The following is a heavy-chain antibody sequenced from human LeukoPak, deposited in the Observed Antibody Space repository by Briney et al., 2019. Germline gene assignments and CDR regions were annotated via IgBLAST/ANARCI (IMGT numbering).Heavy chain of an antibody. CDR2: ISSEGKTT. Sequence: GGSLRLSCPASGFIFSPYAMHWVRQAPGKGLEYVSSISSEGKTTYYADSVKGRFTTSRDNSKNTLYLQMSSLRPEDTAVYYCVKDRWVDHWGQGTLVTVSS. J-gene: IGHJ4*02. D-gene: IGHD6-13*01. CDR1: GFIFSPYA. V-gene: IGHV3-64D*06. CDR3: VKDRWVDH.